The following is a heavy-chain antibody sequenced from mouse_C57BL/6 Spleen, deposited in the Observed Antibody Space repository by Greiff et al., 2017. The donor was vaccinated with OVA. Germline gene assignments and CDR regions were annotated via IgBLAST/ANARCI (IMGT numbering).Heavy chain of an antibody. CDR2: ISTGGGST. Sequence: DVLLVESGGGLVQPGGSLKLSCAASGFTFSDYYMYWVRQTPEKRLEWVAYISTGGGSTYYPDTVKGRFTLARDHAKNTLYLQMSSLKSEDTAMYYCARHDYYGYGGFDYWGQGTTLTVSS. J-gene: IGHJ2*01. CDR3: ARHDYYGYGGFDY. CDR1: GFTFSDYY. V-gene: IGHV5-12*01. D-gene: IGHD2-2*01.